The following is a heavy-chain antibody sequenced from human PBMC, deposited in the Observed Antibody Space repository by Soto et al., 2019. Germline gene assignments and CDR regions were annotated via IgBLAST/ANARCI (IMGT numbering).Heavy chain of an antibody. J-gene: IGHJ5*02. D-gene: IGHD3-9*01. V-gene: IGHV4-59*01. Sequence: SETLSLTCTVSGGSIISYYWSWIRQPPGKGLEWIGYIYYSGSTNYNPSLKSRVTISVDTSKNQFSLKLSYVTAADTAVYYCASLRSFRYFDWPGYNCFDPWGQGTLVTVSS. CDR2: IYYSGST. CDR1: GGSIISYY. CDR3: ASLRSFRYFDWPGYNCFDP.